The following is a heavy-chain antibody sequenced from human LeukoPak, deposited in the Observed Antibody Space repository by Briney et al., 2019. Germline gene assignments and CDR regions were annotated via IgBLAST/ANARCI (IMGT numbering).Heavy chain of an antibody. Sequence: TGGSLRLSCAASGFTFSSYSINWVRQAPGKGLEWVSSISSGSSHIFYEDSVKGRFTTSRDNAKNSLFLQMNSLRAEDTAIYYCVRGGAGATASDVFDIWGQGTMVTVSS. CDR2: ISSGSSHI. D-gene: IGHD5-12*01. CDR1: GFTFSSYS. V-gene: IGHV3-21*04. CDR3: VRGGAGATASDVFDI. J-gene: IGHJ3*02.